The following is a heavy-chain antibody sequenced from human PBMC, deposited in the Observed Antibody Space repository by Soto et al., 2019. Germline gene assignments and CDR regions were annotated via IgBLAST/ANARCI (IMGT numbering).Heavy chain of an antibody. V-gene: IGHV4-30-2*01. Sequence: QLQLQESGSGLVKPSQTLSLTCAVSGGSISSGGYSWSWLRQPPGKGLEWIGYIFHSGSTYYNPSLKSRVPISVDRATTHFSLELSSVTAADTAVYCCAREGGSGSPAWYFNVWGRGTLVTVSS. D-gene: IGHD1-26*01. J-gene: IGHJ2*01. CDR2: IFHSGST. CDR1: GGSISSGGYS. CDR3: AREGGSGSPAWYFNV.